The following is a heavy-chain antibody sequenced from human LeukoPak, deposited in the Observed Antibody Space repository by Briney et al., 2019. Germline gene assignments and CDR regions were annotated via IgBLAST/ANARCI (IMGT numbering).Heavy chain of an antibody. CDR1: GFTFSSYG. CDR3: AKIIQYDYVWGSYRSGFSDY. Sequence: GSLRLSCAASGFTFSSYGMHWVRQAPGKGLEWVAFIRYDGSNKYYADSVKGRFTISRDNSKNTLYLQMNSLRAEDTAVYYCAKIIQYDYVWGSYRSGFSDYWGQGTLVTVSS. V-gene: IGHV3-30*02. J-gene: IGHJ4*02. CDR2: IRYDGSNK. D-gene: IGHD3-16*02.